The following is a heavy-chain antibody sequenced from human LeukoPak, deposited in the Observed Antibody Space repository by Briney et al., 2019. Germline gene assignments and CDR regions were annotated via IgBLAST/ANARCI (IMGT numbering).Heavy chain of an antibody. V-gene: IGHV4-30-2*01. CDR1: GGSISSGGYS. CDR3: AAQGTTGDFDY. J-gene: IGHJ4*02. Sequence: SQTLSLTCAVSGGSISSGGYSWSWIRQPPGKGLEWIGYIYHSGSTYYNPSLKSRVTISVDRSKNQFSLELSSVTAADTAVYYCAAQGTTGDFDYWGQGTLVTVSS. CDR2: IYHSGST. D-gene: IGHD4-17*01.